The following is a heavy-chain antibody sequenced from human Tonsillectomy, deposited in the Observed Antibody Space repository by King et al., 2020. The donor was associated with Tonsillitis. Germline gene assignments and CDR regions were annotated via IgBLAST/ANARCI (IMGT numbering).Heavy chain of an antibody. CDR1: GFTFSSYW. CDR2: INSDGSST. Sequence: VQLVESGGGLVQPGGSLRLSCAASGFTFSSYWMYWVRQAPGKGLVWVSRINSDGSSTSYADSVKGRFTISRDNAKNTLYLQMNSLRAEDTAVYYCTRDHHVTTNSYYYGMDVWGQGTTVTVSS. J-gene: IGHJ6*02. D-gene: IGHD4-17*01. V-gene: IGHV3-74*01. CDR3: TRDHHVTTNSYYYGMDV.